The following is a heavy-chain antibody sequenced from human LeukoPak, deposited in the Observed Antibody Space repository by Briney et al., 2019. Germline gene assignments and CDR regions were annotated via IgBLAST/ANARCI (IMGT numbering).Heavy chain of an antibody. Sequence: GGSLRLSCAASGFTFSSYGMHWVRQAPGKGLEWVGRIKSKTDGGTAEYAAPVKGRFTISRDDSKNTLYLQMNSLKTEDTAVYHCTTYSNRWYYFDNWGQGTLVTVSS. D-gene: IGHD6-13*01. CDR1: GFTFSSYG. V-gene: IGHV3-15*01. CDR2: IKSKTDGGTA. J-gene: IGHJ4*02. CDR3: TTYSNRWYYFDN.